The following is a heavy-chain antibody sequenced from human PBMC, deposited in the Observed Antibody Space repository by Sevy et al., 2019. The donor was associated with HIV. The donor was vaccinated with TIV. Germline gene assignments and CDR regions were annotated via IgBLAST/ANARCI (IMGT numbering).Heavy chain of an antibody. CDR3: AGGRVDSTGSFDAFDI. CDR1: GITFSGYA. D-gene: IGHD2-8*02. CDR2: IYGSAGVT. J-gene: IGHJ3*02. V-gene: IGHV3-23*01. Sequence: GGSLRLSCAASGITFSGYAMNWVRQAPGKGLDWVSTIYGSAGVTYYADSVKGRFTISRDNSKNTLILQMNILRAEDTAVYYCAGGRVDSTGSFDAFDIWGRGTLVTVSS.